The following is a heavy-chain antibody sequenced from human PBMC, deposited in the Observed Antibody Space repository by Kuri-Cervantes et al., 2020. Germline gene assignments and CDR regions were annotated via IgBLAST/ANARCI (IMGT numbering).Heavy chain of an antibody. V-gene: IGHV3-9*01. Sequence: SLKISCAASGFTFDDYAMHWVRQAPGKGLEWVSGISWNSGSIGYADSVKGRFTISRDNAKNSLYLQMNSLRAEDTAVYYCAKEPPITMDTEYFQHWGQGTLVTVSS. D-gene: IGHD3-10*01. CDR1: GFTFDDYA. J-gene: IGHJ1*01. CDR3: AKEPPITMDTEYFQH. CDR2: ISWNSGSI.